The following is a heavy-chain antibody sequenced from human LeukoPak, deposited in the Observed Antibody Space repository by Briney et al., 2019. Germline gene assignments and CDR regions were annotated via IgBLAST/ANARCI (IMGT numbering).Heavy chain of an antibody. V-gene: IGHV3-21*01. Sequence: GGSLRLSCAASGFTFSSYSMNWVRQDPGKGLEWVSSISSSSSYIYYADSVKGRFTISRDNAKNSLYLQMNSLRAEHTAVYYCARGDLQRWHWFDPWGQGSLVSVSS. CDR2: ISSSSSYI. CDR1: GFTFSSYS. D-gene: IGHD5-24*01. CDR3: ARGDLQRWHWFDP. J-gene: IGHJ5*02.